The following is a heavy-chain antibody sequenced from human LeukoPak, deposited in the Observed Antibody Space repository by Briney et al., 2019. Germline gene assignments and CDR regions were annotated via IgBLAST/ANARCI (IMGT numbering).Heavy chain of an antibody. CDR3: ARGYLYFDY. Sequence: GGSLRLSCAASGFTFNTDTMNWVRQAPGKGLEWVAYISTSSSTIYCADSVKGRFAISRDNAKNSLYLQMHSLRDEDTAVYYCARGYLYFDYWGQGTLVTVSS. D-gene: IGHD2-2*01. J-gene: IGHJ4*02. CDR1: GFTFNTDT. V-gene: IGHV3-48*02. CDR2: ISTSSSTI.